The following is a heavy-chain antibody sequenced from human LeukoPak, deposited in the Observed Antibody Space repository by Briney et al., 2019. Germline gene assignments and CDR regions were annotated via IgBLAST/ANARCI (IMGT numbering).Heavy chain of an antibody. V-gene: IGHV4-59*08. J-gene: IGHJ6*03. CDR3: ARGGQWLAYYYMDV. Sequence: PSETLSLTCTVSGGSISSYYWSWIRQPPRKGLEWIGYIHYTGSTDYNPSLKSRVTISVDTSKNQFSLKLSSVTAADAAVYYCARGGQWLAYYYMDVWGKGTTVTISS. D-gene: IGHD6-19*01. CDR1: GGSISSYY. CDR2: IHYTGST.